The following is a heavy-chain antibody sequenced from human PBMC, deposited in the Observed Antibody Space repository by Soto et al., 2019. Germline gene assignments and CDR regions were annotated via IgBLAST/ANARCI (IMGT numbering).Heavy chain of an antibody. CDR3: ARDHYGGDYWYYCMDV. V-gene: IGHV3-21*01. D-gene: IGHD4-17*01. CDR2: ISSSSSYI. J-gene: IGHJ6*04. Sequence: PGGSMRLSCAASGFTFSSYSMKWVRQAPGKELEWVSSISSSSSYIYYADSVKGRFTISRDNAKNSLYLQMNSLRAEDTAVYYCARDHYGGDYWYYCMDVWGEVTTVTVSS. CDR1: GFTFSSYS.